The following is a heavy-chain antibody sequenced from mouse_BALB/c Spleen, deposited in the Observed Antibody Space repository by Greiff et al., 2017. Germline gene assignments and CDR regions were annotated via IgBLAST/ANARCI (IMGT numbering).Heavy chain of an antibody. V-gene: IGHV2-9*02. Sequence: VMLVESGPGLVAPSQSLSITCTVSGFSLTSYGVHWVRQPPGKGLEWLGVIWAGGSTNYNSALMSRLSISKDNSKSQVFLKMNSLQTDDTAMYYCARAPPYDYDGPWFAYWGQGTLVTVSA. J-gene: IGHJ3*01. CDR2: IWAGGST. D-gene: IGHD2-4*01. CDR3: ARAPPYDYDGPWFAY. CDR1: GFSLTSYG.